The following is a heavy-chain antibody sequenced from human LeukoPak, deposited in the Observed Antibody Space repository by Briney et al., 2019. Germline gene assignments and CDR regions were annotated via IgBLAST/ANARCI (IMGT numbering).Heavy chain of an antibody. CDR2: MNPNSGNT. CDR1: GYTFTSYD. Sequence: ASVKVSCKASGYTFTSYDINWVRQAPGQGLEWMGWMNPNSGNTGYAQKFQGRVTITRNTSISTAYMELSSLRSEDTAVYYCARKVPAARRGRWFDPWGQGTLVTVSS. CDR3: ARKVPAARRGRWFDP. V-gene: IGHV1-8*03. J-gene: IGHJ5*02. D-gene: IGHD2-2*01.